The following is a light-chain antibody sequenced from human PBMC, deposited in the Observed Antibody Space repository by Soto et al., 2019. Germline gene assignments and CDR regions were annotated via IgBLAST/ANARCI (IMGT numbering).Light chain of an antibody. CDR2: DNN. CDR1: SSNIGNNY. Sequence: QSVLTQPPSVSAAPGQKVTISCSGSSSNIGNNYVAWYQQLPGTAPKLLIYDNNKRPSGIPDRFSGSKSGTSASLAITGLQAEDEADYYCQSYDSSLSGRVFGTGTKVTVL. J-gene: IGLJ1*01. V-gene: IGLV1-51*01. CDR3: QSYDSSLSGRV.